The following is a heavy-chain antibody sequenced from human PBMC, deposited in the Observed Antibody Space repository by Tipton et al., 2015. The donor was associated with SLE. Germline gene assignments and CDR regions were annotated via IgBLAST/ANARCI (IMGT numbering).Heavy chain of an antibody. J-gene: IGHJ4*02. Sequence: LRLSCTVSGGSINSYYWSWIRQPPGKGLEWIGEISHSGSTNYNPSLKSRVTISVDTSKNQLSLKLSSVTAADTAVYYCARDGAARGDFDYWGQGTLVTVSS. CDR1: GGSINSYY. D-gene: IGHD6-6*01. CDR2: ISHSGST. CDR3: ARDGAARGDFDY. V-gene: IGHV4-34*01.